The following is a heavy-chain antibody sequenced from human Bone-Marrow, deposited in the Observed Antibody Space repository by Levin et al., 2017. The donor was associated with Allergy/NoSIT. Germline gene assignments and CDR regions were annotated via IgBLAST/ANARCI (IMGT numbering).Heavy chain of an antibody. Sequence: GASVPFSFPSSFSTFNNYSIYFFLYSPVQFLSFLCGLVPLLGTPSYAQKFKGRLTITADTSTSTAYMELSSLRSEDTALYYCARDSVVPSATLGFDPWGQGSLVTVSS. D-gene: IGHD2-2*01. V-gene: IGHV1-69*06. CDR3: ARDSVVPSATLGFDP. CDR1: FSTFNNYS. J-gene: IGHJ5*02. CDR2: LVPLLGTP.